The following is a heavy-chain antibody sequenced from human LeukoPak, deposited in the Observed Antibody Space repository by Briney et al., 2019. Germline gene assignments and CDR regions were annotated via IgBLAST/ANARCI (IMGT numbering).Heavy chain of an antibody. CDR2: ISSSSSYI. D-gene: IGHD2-21*02. J-gene: IGHJ3*02. CDR1: GFTFSSYS. CDR3: AREEVVVTADAFDI. V-gene: IGHV3-21*01. Sequence: PGGSLRLSCAASGFTFSSYSMNWVRQAPGKGLEWVSSISSSSSYIYYANSVKGRFTISRDNAKNSLYLQMNSLRAEDTAVYYCAREEVVVTADAFDIWGQGTMVTVSS.